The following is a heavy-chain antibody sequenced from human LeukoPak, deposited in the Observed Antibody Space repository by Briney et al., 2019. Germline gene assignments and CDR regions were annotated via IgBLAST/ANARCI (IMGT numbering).Heavy chain of an antibody. D-gene: IGHD3-22*01. CDR3: ARDFAGVVVIRDWFDP. CDR1: GGSISSGDYY. Sequence: SETLSLTCTVSGGSISSGDYYWSWIRQPPGKGLEWIGYIYYSGSTYYNPSLKSRVTISVDTSKNQFSLKLSSVTAADTAVYYCARDFAGVVVIRDWFDPWGQGTLVTVSS. J-gene: IGHJ5*02. V-gene: IGHV4-30-4*08. CDR2: IYYSGST.